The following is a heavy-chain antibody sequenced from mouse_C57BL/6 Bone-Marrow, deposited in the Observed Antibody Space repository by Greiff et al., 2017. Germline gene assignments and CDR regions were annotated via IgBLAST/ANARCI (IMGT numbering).Heavy chain of an antibody. D-gene: IGHD1-1*01. J-gene: IGHJ3*01. CDR1: GYTFTSYW. V-gene: IGHV1-64*01. CDR2: IHPHSGST. CDR3: ARRGYGSLWLAY. Sequence: QVQLQQPGAELVKPGASVQLSCKASGYTFTSYWMHWVKQRPGQGLEWIGMIHPHSGSTNYNEKFKSKATLTVDKSSSTAYMQLSSLTSEDSAVYYGARRGYGSLWLAYGGQGTLVTVAA.